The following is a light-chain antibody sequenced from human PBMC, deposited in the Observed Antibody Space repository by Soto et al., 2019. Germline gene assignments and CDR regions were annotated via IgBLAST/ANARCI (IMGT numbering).Light chain of an antibody. CDR3: QQYYNWPPYT. Sequence: EVVMTQSPATLSVSPGDRATLSCRASQSVDTNVVWYQQKPGQPPRLLVHSASIRATGVPARFTGIGSGTDFTLIISGLQSDDFANYYCQQYYNWPPYTFGQGTRLQIK. CDR2: SAS. V-gene: IGKV3-15*01. CDR1: QSVDTN. J-gene: IGKJ2*01.